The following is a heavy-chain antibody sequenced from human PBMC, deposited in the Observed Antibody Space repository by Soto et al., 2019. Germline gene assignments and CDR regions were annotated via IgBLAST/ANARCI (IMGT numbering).Heavy chain of an antibody. CDR1: GVSISNHY. V-gene: IGHV4-59*11. D-gene: IGHD7-27*01. CDR2: IYYNGNT. CDR3: TRANWYSEY. Sequence: QVQLQESGPGLVKPSETLSLTCTVSGVSISNHYWSWIRQPPGKGLEWIGYIYYNGNTNYNPSLKRRVTMSVDTTRNQSSLKLSSVTAADTAVYYCTRANWYSEYWGQGTLVTVSS. J-gene: IGHJ4*02.